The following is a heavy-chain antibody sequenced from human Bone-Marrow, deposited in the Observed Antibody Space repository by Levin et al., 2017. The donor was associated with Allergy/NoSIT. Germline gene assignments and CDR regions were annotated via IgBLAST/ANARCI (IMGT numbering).Heavy chain of an antibody. Sequence: SETLSLTCTVSGGSISSDEYFWNWIRQPAGQELEWIGRIYSRGSTNYNPSLESRVTISRDTSKNQFSLKMTSVTAADTAVYYCARDGDVVVPTATRGAFDIWGQGTMVTVSP. CDR3: ARDGDVVVPTATRGAFDI. D-gene: IGHD2-2*01. V-gene: IGHV4-61*02. J-gene: IGHJ3*02. CDR1: GGSISSDEYF. CDR2: IYSRGST.